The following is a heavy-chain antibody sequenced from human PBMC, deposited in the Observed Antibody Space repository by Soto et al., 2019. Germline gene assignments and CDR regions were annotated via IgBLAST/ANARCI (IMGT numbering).Heavy chain of an antibody. CDR2: LIPIFGTA. D-gene: IGHD3-22*01. CDR3: ARDNLYYDSSGPHDAFDI. Sequence: SVKVSCKASGGTFSSYAISWVRQAPGQGLEWMGGLIPIFGTANYAQKFQGRVTITAVESTSTAYMELSSLRSEDTAVDDCARDNLYYDSSGPHDAFDIWGQGTMVTVSS. J-gene: IGHJ3*02. CDR1: GGTFSSYA. V-gene: IGHV1-69*13.